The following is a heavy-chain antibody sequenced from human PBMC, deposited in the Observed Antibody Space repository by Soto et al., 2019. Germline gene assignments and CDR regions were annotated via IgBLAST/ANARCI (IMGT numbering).Heavy chain of an antibody. J-gene: IGHJ4*02. CDR1: GASLTNSY. CDR3: ARGGGSYSSGWYNDY. CDR2: IWGYGNT. V-gene: IGHV4-4*08. D-gene: IGHD6-19*01. Sequence: QVQLQESGPGLVKPSETMSLTCTVSGASLTNSYCTWVRRPPGKGLEWIGHIWGYGNTDSNPSLRGRPTRSVDASRNQVSLKLSSVTATDTAVYYCARGGGSYSSGWYNDYWGQGILVTVSS.